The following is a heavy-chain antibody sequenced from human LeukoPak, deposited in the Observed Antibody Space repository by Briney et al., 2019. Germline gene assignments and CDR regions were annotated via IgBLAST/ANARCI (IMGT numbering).Heavy chain of an antibody. J-gene: IGHJ5*02. CDR2: INPNSGGT. CDR3: AREYYGSGSPKADWFDP. CDR1: GYTFTGYY. Sequence: ASVKVSCKASGYTFTGYYMHWVRQAPGQGLEWMGWINPNSGGTNYAQKFQGRVTMTRDTSISTAYMELSRLRSDDTAVYYCAREYYGSGSPKADWFDPWGQGTLVTVSS. V-gene: IGHV1-2*02. D-gene: IGHD3-10*01.